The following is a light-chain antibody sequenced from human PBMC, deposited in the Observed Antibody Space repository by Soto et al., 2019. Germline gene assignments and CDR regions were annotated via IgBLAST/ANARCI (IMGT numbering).Light chain of an antibody. CDR2: EVN. CDR3: SSYTSSSALV. CDR1: SSDVGGYDY. J-gene: IGLJ2*01. Sequence: QSALTQPASVSGSPGQSITISCTGTSSDVGGYDYVSWLQQHPGKAPKLMIYEVNKRPSGVSNRFSGSKSGNTASLTISGLQAEDEADYYCSSYTSSSALVFGGGTKVTVL. V-gene: IGLV2-14*01.